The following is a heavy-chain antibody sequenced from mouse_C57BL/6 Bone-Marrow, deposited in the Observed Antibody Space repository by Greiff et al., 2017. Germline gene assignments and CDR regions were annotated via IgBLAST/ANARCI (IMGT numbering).Heavy chain of an antibody. Sequence: QVQLQQPGAELVKPGASVTLSCKASGYTFTSYWMHWVKQRHGQSLEWIGMIHPHSGTTNYNEKFKSKATLTVSKSSSTAYMQLSSLAAEDSACDYCVNHYYSMDYWGQGTSVTVSS. J-gene: IGHJ4*01. CDR2: IHPHSGTT. CDR3: VNHYYSMDY. CDR1: GYTFTSYW. V-gene: IGHV1-64*01.